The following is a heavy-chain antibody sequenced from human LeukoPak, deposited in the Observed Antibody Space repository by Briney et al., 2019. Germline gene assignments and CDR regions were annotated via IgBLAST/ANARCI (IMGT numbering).Heavy chain of an antibody. CDR2: ISSTSNYI. V-gene: IGHV3-21*01. CDR1: GFTFSSYF. Sequence: GGSLRLSCAASGFTFSSYFMNWVRQAPGKGLERVSSISSTSNYIYYADSVKGRFTISRDNAKNSLYLQMNSLRAEDTAAYYCARGLCGGDCYSDWGQGTLVTVSS. J-gene: IGHJ4*02. CDR3: ARGLCGGDCYSD. D-gene: IGHD2-21*02.